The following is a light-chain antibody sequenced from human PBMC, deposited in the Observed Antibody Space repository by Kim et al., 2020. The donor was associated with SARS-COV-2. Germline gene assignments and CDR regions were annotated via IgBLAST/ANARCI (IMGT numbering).Light chain of an antibody. CDR1: QSVSSN. CDR3: QQYTNWPIS. CDR2: GAS. J-gene: IGKJ5*01. V-gene: IGKV3-15*01. Sequence: EIVMTQSPATLSVSPGERATLSCRASQSVSSNLAWFQQKPGQAPRLLIYGASTRATGIPARFSGSGSGTELTLTLTSLQSEDFAVYSCQQYTNWPISFGQGTRLESK.